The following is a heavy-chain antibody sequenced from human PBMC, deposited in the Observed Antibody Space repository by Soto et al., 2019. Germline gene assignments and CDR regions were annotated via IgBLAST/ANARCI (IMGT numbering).Heavy chain of an antibody. CDR3: YRERGGYSDRFGYHYYMDV. CDR2: INWNGGST. Sequence: EVQLVESGGGVVRPGGSLRLSCAASGFTFDDYGMSWVRQAPGKGLEWVSGINWNGGSTGYADSVKGRFTISRDKAKNSLYLQMKILRAGAAALYHCYRERGGYSDRFGYHYYMDVWGKGTTVTVSS. D-gene: IGHD1-1*01. J-gene: IGHJ6*03. CDR1: GFTFDDYG. V-gene: IGHV3-20*01.